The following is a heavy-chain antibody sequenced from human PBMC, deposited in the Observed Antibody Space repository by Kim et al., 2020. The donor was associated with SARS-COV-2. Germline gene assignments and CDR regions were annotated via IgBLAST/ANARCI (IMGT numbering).Heavy chain of an antibody. V-gene: IGHV1-46*01. Sequence: YAQKFQGRVTVTRDTSTNTVYMNLSSLRPEDTAVYYCARGRDDSYHYGMDVWGQGTTVTVSS. J-gene: IGHJ6*02. D-gene: IGHD3-10*01. CDR3: ARGRDDSYHYGMDV.